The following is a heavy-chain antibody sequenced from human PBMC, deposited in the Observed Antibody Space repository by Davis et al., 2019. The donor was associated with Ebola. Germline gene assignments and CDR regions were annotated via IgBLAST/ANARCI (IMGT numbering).Heavy chain of an antibody. CDR1: GFTFSISA. V-gene: IGHV3-73*01. CDR2: IRTKTNRYAT. CDR3: SRINYGLDV. Sequence: GGSLRFSCAASGFTFSISAVHWVRQASGKGLEWLGRIRTKTNRYATAYAASVKGRFTISRDDSGNTAFLQMNSLKTEDTAVYYCSRINYGLDVWGKGTTVIVSS. J-gene: IGHJ6*04.